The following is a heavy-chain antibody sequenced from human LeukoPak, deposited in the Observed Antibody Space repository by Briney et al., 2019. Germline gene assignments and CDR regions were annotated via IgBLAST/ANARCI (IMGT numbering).Heavy chain of an antibody. CDR2: IIPIFGTA. CDR1: GGTFSSYA. J-gene: IGHJ6*03. D-gene: IGHD3-22*01. CDR3: ARGNYDSPRYYYYYYMDV. V-gene: IGHV1-69*05. Sequence: SVKVSCKASGGTFSSYAISWVRQAPGQGLEWMGGIIPIFGTANYAQKFQGRVTITTDESTSTAYMELSSLRSEDTAVYYWARGNYDSPRYYYYYYMDVWGKGTTVTVSS.